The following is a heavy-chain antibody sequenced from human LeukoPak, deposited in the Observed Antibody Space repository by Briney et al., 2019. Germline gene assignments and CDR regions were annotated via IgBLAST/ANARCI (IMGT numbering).Heavy chain of an antibody. CDR1: GFTFSDYY. D-gene: IGHD3-10*01. CDR3: AKDESRVRGVIRDAFDF. J-gene: IGHJ3*01. CDR2: ISSSGSTI. V-gene: IGHV3-11*04. Sequence: GGSLRLSCAASGFTFSDYYMSWIRQAPGKGLEWVSYISSSGSTIYYADSVKGRFTISRDNAKNSLYLQMNSLRVDDTAVYYCAKDESRVRGVIRDAFDFWGQGTLVTVSS.